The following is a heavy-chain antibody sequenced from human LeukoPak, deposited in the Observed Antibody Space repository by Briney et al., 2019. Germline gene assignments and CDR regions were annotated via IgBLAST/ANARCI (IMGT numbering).Heavy chain of an antibody. J-gene: IGHJ4*02. V-gene: IGHV3-23*01. Sequence: GGSLRLSCAASGFTFRSYAIYWVRQAPGKGLEGVSGISGSGGDTYFADSGKGRFTISRDNSKNTVFLQMDSLRAEDTAVYYCAKTTAGYSSGRYPGWPVDYWGLGTLVTVSS. CDR3: AKTTAGYSSGRYPGWPVDY. CDR1: GFTFRSYA. D-gene: IGHD6-19*01. CDR2: ISGSGGDT.